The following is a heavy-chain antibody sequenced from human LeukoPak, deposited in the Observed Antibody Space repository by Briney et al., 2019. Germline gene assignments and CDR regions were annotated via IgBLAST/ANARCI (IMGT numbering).Heavy chain of an antibody. CDR3: AKDWSGDYNWSDP. CDR2: ISSSGSTI. CDR1: GFTFTSSA. D-gene: IGHD3-3*01. V-gene: IGHV3-48*01. J-gene: IGHJ5*02. Sequence: GGSLRLSCVASGFTFTSSAMNWVRQAPGKGLEWVSYISSSGSTIYYADSVKGRFTISRDNSKNTLYLQVNSLRAEDTAVYYCAKDWSGDYNWSDPWGQGTLVTVSS.